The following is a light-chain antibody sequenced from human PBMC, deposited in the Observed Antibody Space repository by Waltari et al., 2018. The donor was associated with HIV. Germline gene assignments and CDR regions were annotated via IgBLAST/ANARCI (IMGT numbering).Light chain of an antibody. CDR3: QQYALSPFT. CDR2: DAS. Sequence: EIVLTQSPGPQSLSPGSIASLSCRASQTVTSNSIAWYQVRPGQAPRVVIYDASYRAADIPDRFTGSGSGTNFTLTITRLEPEDFALYFCQQYALSPFTFGQGTSLEV. V-gene: IGKV3-20*01. J-gene: IGKJ2*01. CDR1: QTVTSNS.